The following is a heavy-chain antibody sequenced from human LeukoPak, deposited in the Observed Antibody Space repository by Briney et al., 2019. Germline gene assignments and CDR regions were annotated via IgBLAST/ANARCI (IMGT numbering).Heavy chain of an antibody. CDR3: VRVVQSGWSNNWFDP. D-gene: IGHD6-19*01. J-gene: IGHJ5*02. Sequence: PSGTLSLTCAVSGGSISSSNWWSWVRQPPGKGLEWIGEIYHSGSTNYNPSLKSRVTISVDKSKNQFSLKLSSVTAADTAVYYRVRVVQSGWSNNWFDPWGQGTLVTVSS. CDR2: IYHSGST. V-gene: IGHV4-4*02. CDR1: GGSISSSNW.